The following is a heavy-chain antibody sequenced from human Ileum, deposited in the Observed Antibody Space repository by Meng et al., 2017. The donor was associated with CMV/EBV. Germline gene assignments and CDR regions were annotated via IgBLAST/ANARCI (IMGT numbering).Heavy chain of an antibody. J-gene: IGHJ4*02. D-gene: IGHD6-6*01. CDR1: GDSVPSNSAA. CDR3: ARAGGGSIAARRAPLDY. V-gene: IGHV6-1*01. CDR2: TYYRSKWYN. Sequence: LSLTCAISGDSVPSNSAAWNWIRQSPSRGLEWLGRTYYRSKWYNDYAGSVKSRITINPDTSKNQFSLQLNSVTPEDMAVYYVARAGGGSIAARRAPLDYWGQGTLVTVSS.